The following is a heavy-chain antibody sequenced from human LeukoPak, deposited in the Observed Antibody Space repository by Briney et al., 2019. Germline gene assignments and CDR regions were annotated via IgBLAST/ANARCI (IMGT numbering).Heavy chain of an antibody. J-gene: IGHJ4*02. CDR1: GFTFSSYA. D-gene: IGHD3-22*01. CDR2: ISGSGGST. CDR3: AKIGVGPMIIDY. Sequence: GGSLRLSCAASGFTFSSYALSWVRQAPGKGLEWVSAISGSGGSTYYADSVKGRFTISRDNSKNTLYLQMNSLRAEDTAVYYCAKIGVGPMIIDYWGQGTLVTVSS. V-gene: IGHV3-23*01.